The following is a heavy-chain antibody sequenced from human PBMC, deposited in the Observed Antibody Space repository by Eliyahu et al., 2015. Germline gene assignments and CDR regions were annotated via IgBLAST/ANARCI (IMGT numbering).Heavy chain of an antibody. CDR2: IYPGDSDT. D-gene: IGHD6-19*01. J-gene: IGHJ4*02. CDR3: ARSSHRGAVAIQPAFDY. V-gene: IGHV5-51*01. Sequence: EVQLVQSGAEVKKPGESLXISCKVSGYSFTSXWIGWVRQMPGKGLEWMGIIYPGDSDTRYSPSFQGQVTISADKSISTAYLQWSSLKASDTAMYYCARSSHRGAVAIQPAFDYWGQGTLVTVSS. CDR1: GYSFTSXW.